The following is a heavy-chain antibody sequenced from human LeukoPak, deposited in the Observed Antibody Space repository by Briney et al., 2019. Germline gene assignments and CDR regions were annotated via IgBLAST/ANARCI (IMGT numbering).Heavy chain of an antibody. D-gene: IGHD5/OR15-5a*01. V-gene: IGHV4-61*02. CDR1: GGSIIGGSYY. CDR2: IYTSGST. J-gene: IGHJ4*02. Sequence: NSSETLSLTFTVSGGSIIGGSYYSSCGRPPGGEGLEWIGRIYTSGSTNYHPSLKMRVTMSIDTSKIQFSLKLSSVTAADTAVYYCARDNPVSTFWFDYWGQGTLVTVSS. CDR3: ARDNPVSTFWFDY.